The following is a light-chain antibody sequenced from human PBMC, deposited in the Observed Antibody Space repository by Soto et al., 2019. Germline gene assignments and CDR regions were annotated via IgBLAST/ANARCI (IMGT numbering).Light chain of an antibody. CDR3: QQYNSYPCT. Sequence: GDRVTITCRASQSLSSWLAWYQQKPGKAPKLLIYDASSLESGVPSRFSGSGSGTEFTLTISSLQPDDFATYYCQQYNSYPCTFGQGTKVDI. V-gene: IGKV1-5*01. CDR2: DAS. CDR1: QSLSSW. J-gene: IGKJ1*01.